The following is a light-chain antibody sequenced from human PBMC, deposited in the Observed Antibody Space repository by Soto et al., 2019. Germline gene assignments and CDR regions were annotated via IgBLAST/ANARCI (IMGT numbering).Light chain of an antibody. Sequence: EIVLTQSPGTLSLSPGERATLSCRASQSVSSSYLAWYQQKPGLAPRLLISGASSRATGIPDRFSGSGSGTDFTLTISRLEPEDFAVYYCLQYANSPRTFGQGTTVEIK. CDR2: GAS. CDR3: LQYANSPRT. V-gene: IGKV3-20*01. CDR1: QSVSSSY. J-gene: IGKJ1*01.